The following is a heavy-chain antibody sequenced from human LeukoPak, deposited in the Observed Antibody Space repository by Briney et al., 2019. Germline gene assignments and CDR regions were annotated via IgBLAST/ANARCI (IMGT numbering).Heavy chain of an antibody. Sequence: HPGGSLRLSCAASGFTFSSYSMNWVRRAPGKGLEWVSSISSSSSYIYYADSVKGRFTISRDNAKNSLYLQMNSLRAEDTAVYYCARVVPYSSSYFDYWGQGTLVTVSS. V-gene: IGHV3-21*01. CDR1: GFTFSSYS. J-gene: IGHJ4*02. D-gene: IGHD6-6*01. CDR3: ARVVPYSSSYFDY. CDR2: ISSSSSYI.